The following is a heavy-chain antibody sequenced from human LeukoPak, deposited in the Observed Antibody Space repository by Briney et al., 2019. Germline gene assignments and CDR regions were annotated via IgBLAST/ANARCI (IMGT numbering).Heavy chain of an antibody. Sequence: PSETLSLTCTVSGGSISSGDYYWSWIRQPPGKGLEWIGYIYYSGSTYYNPSLKSRVTISVDTSKNQFSLKLSSVTAADTAVYYCASARIAVAGTWNYWGQGTLVTVSS. CDR3: ASARIAVAGTWNY. D-gene: IGHD6-19*01. CDR2: IYYSGST. CDR1: GGSISSGDYY. J-gene: IGHJ4*02. V-gene: IGHV4-30-4*08.